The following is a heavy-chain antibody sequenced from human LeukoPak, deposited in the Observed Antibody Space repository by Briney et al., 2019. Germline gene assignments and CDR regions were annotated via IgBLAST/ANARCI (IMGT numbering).Heavy chain of an antibody. J-gene: IGHJ4*02. D-gene: IGHD6-13*01. V-gene: IGHV3-30-3*01. Sequence: PGRSPRLSCAASGFTFSSYAMHWVRQAPGKGLEWVAVISYDGSNKYYADSVKGRFTISRDNSKNTLYLQMNSLRAEDTAVYYCAREYSSPPGMFDYWGQGTLVTVSS. CDR3: AREYSSPPGMFDY. CDR1: GFTFSSYA. CDR2: ISYDGSNK.